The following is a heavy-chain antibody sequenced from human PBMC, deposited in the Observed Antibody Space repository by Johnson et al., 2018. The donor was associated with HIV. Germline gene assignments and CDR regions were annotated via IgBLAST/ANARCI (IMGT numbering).Heavy chain of an antibody. D-gene: IGHD3-3*01. CDR1: GFTFSSYA. V-gene: IGHV3-30*04. CDR3: ARGGRWGWRGNDAFDI. J-gene: IGHJ3*02. Sequence: HVQLVESGGGVVQPGRSLRLSCAASGFTFSSYAMHCVRQAPGKGLEWVAVISYDGSNKYYADSVKGRFTFSRDHSKNTLYLQMNSLRAEDTAVYYCARGGRWGWRGNDAFDIWGQGTMVTVSS. CDR2: ISYDGSNK.